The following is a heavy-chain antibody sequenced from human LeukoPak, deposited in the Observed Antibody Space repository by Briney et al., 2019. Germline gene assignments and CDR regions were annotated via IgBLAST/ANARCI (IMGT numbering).Heavy chain of an antibody. V-gene: IGHV4-39*07. CDR1: GGSISSSSYY. CDR2: IYYSGST. D-gene: IGHD2-21*02. Sequence: PSETLSLTCTVSGGSISSSSYYWGWIRQPPGKGLEWIGSIYYSGSTYYNPSLKSRVTISVDTSKNQFSLKLSSVTAADTAVYYCARFEGGYYYFDYWGQGTLVTVSS. CDR3: ARFEGGYYYFDY. J-gene: IGHJ4*02.